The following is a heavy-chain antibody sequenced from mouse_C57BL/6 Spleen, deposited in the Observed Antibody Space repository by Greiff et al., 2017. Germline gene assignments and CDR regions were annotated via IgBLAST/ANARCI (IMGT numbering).Heavy chain of an antibody. V-gene: IGHV5-9*01. CDR2: ISGGGGNT. J-gene: IGHJ2*01. CDR1: GFTFSSYT. D-gene: IGHD4-1*01. Sequence: EVKLVESGGGLVKPGGSLKLSCAASGFTFSSYTMSWVRQTPEKRLEWVATISGGGGNTYYPDSVKGRFTISRDNAKNTLYLQMSSLRSEDTALYYCARSNWDVDYFDYWGQGTTLTVSS. CDR3: ARSNWDVDYFDY.